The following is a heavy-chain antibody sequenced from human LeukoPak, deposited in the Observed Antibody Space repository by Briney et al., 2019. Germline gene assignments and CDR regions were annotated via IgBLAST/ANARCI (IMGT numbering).Heavy chain of an antibody. V-gene: IGHV4-39*01. D-gene: IGHD6-19*01. CDR3: AVSGWADYYGMDV. CDR1: GGSISSSSYY. J-gene: IGHJ6*02. Sequence: PSETLSLTCTVSGGSISSSSYYWGWIRQPPGKGLEWIGSIYYSGSTYYNPSLKSRVTISVDTSKNQFSLKLSSVTAADTAVYYCAVSGWADYYGMDVWGQGTTVTVSS. CDR2: IYYSGST.